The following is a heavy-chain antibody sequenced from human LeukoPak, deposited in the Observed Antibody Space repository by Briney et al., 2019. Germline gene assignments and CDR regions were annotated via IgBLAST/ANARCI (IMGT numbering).Heavy chain of an antibody. CDR1: GFTFSSYG. J-gene: IGHJ6*02. CDR3: AKVGSSGKGCMDV. CDR2: ISYDGSNK. Sequence: GGSLRLSCAASGFTFSSYGMHWVRQAPGMGLEWVAVISYDGSNKYYADSVKGRFTISRDNSKNTLYLQMNSLRAEDTAVYYCAKVGSSGKGCMDVWGQGTTVTVSS. V-gene: IGHV3-30*18. D-gene: IGHD6-19*01.